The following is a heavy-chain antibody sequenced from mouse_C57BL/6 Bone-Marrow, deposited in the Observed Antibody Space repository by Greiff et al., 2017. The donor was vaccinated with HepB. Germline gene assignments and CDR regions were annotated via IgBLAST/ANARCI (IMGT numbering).Heavy chain of an antibody. V-gene: IGHV1-31*01. D-gene: IGHD1-1*01. Sequence: EVKLMESGPELVQPGASVKISCKASGYSFTGYYMHWVKQSHGNILDWIGYIYPYNGVSSYNQKFKGKATLTVDKSSSTAYMELRSLTSEDSAVYYCARGELLRWYFDVWGTGTTVTVSS. CDR3: ARGELLRWYFDV. CDR1: GYSFTGYY. J-gene: IGHJ1*03. CDR2: IYPYNGVS.